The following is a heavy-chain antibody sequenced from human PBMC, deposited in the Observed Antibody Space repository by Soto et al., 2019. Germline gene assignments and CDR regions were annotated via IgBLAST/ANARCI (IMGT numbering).Heavy chain of an antibody. CDR1: GFTFSSDA. CDR3: AKDWTAVAGRYNWFDP. V-gene: IGHV3-23*01. CDR2: ISGSGGST. D-gene: IGHD6-19*01. J-gene: IGHJ5*02. Sequence: GGSLRLSCAASGFTFSSDAMSWVRQAPGKGLEWVSAISGSGGSTYYAYAVKGRFTISRDNSKNPLYLQMNSLRAADTAVYYCAKDWTAVAGRYNWFDPWGQGTLVTVSS.